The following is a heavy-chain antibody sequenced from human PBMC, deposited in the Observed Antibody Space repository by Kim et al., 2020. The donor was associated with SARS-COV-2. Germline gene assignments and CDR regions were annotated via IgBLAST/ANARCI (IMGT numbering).Heavy chain of an antibody. Sequence: SETLSLTCTVSGGSISSGGYYWSWIRQHPGKGLEWIGYIYYSGSTYYNPSLKSRVTISVDTSKNQFSLKLSSVTAADTAVYYCARVGYVWGSYRFDYWGQGTLVTVSS. D-gene: IGHD3-16*02. V-gene: IGHV4-31*03. CDR3: ARVGYVWGSYRFDY. J-gene: IGHJ4*02. CDR2: IYYSGST. CDR1: GGSISSGGYY.